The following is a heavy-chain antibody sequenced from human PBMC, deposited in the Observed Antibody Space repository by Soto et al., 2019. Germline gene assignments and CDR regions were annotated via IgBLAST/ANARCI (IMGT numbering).Heavy chain of an antibody. V-gene: IGHV1-18*01. CDR2: ISAYNGNT. Sequence: ASVKVSCKASGYTFTSYGISWVRQAPGQGLEWMGWISAYNGNTNYAQKLQGRVTMTTDTSTSTAYMELRSLRSDDTAVYYCARGMGLRFLEWPPDPFDYWGQGTLVTVSS. CDR3: ARGMGLRFLEWPPDPFDY. D-gene: IGHD3-3*01. CDR1: GYTFTSYG. J-gene: IGHJ4*02.